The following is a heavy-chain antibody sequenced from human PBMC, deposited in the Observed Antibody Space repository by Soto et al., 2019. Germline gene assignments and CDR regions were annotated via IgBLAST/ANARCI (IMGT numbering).Heavy chain of an antibody. V-gene: IGHV3-49*04. CDR2: IRSKAYGGTT. CDR3: TRGSRSGSGSQRYIYGMDV. CDR1: GFTFSSCG. D-gene: IGHD1-26*01. J-gene: IGHJ6*02. Sequence: GGSLRLSCAVSGFTFSSCGMSWVRQAPGKGLEWVGFIRSKAYGGTTEYAASVKGRFTISRDDSKSIAYLQMNSLKTEDTAVYYCTRGSRSGSGSQRYIYGMDVWGQGTTVTVSS.